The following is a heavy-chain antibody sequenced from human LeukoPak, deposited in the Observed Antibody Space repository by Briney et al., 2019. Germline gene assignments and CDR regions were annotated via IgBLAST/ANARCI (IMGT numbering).Heavy chain of an antibody. Sequence: GGSLRLSCAASGFTSSGSTVHWVRQASGRGLEWVGHIRPKANNYATAYAASVKGRFAISRDDSKNTAYLQLNSLKTEDTAVYYCSRHEALPGDYWGQGTLVTVSS. J-gene: IGHJ4*02. V-gene: IGHV3-73*01. D-gene: IGHD2-21*02. CDR1: GFTSSGST. CDR2: IRPKANNYAT. CDR3: SRHEALPGDY.